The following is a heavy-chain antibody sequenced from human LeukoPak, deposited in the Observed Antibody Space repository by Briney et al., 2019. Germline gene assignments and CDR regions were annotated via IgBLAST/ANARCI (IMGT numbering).Heavy chain of an antibody. V-gene: IGHV4-4*02. CDR3: ARSVEGYCSGGSCYSYYYYMDV. CDR2: IYHSGST. J-gene: IGHJ6*03. CDR1: GGSISSSNW. D-gene: IGHD2-15*01. Sequence: SETLSLTCTVSGGSISSSNWWSWVRQPPGKGLEWIGEIYHSGSTNYNPSLKSRVSTSLDKSKNHFSLKLSSVTAADTAVYYCARSVEGYCSGGSCYSYYYYMDVWGKGTTVTVSS.